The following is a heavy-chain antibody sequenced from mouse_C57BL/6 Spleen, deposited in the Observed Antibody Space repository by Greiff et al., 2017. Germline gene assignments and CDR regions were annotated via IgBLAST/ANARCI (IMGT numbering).Heavy chain of an antibody. J-gene: IGHJ2*01. CDR1: GYAFSSYW. V-gene: IGHV1-80*01. Sequence: QVQLQQSGAELVKPGASVKISCKASGYAFSSYWMNWVKQRPGKGLEWIGQIYPGDGDTTYNGKFKGKATLTAAKSSSTAYMQLSSLTSEDSAVYFCARGPLTPFDYWGQGTTLTVSS. CDR3: ARGPLTPFDY. CDR2: IYPGDGDT.